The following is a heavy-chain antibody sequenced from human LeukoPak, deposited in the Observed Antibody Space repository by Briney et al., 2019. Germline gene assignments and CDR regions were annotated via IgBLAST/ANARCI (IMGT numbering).Heavy chain of an antibody. CDR3: ARAPFSYYDSSGYYYY. D-gene: IGHD3-22*01. Sequence: PGGSLRLSCAASGFTFDDYGMSWVRQAPGKGLEWVSGIDRNGDSTGYADSVEGRFTISRDNAKNSLYLQMNSLRAEDTAVYYCARAPFSYYDSSGYYYYWGQGTLSPSPQ. CDR1: GFTFDDYG. J-gene: IGHJ4*02. V-gene: IGHV3-20*04. CDR2: IDRNGDST.